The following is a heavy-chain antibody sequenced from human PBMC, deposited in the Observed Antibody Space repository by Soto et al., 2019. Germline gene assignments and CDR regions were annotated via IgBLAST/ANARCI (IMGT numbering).Heavy chain of an antibody. D-gene: IGHD4-17*01. Sequence: GGSLRLSCAASGFTFSSYAMSWVRQAPGKGLKWISSISGSGTSTYYADSVKGRFTISRDNSKNTMYLQMNSLRAEDTALYFCAKENPPDYGDYVDYCGQGPLVTVYS. CDR2: ISGSGTST. J-gene: IGHJ4*02. CDR1: GFTFSSYA. V-gene: IGHV3-23*01. CDR3: AKENPPDYGDYVDY.